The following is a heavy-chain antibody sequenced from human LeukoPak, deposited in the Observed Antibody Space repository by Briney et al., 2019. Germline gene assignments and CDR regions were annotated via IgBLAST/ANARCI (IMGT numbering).Heavy chain of an antibody. D-gene: IGHD2-2*01. CDR1: GGSFSGYY. CDR3: GRLYCSSTSCYYYYYYMDV. Sequence: PSETLSLTCAVYGGSFSGYYWSWIRQPPGKGLEWIGEINHSGSTNYNPSLKSRVTISVDTSKNQFSLKLSSVTAADTAVYYCGRLYCSSTSCYYYYYYMDVWGKGTTVTVSS. J-gene: IGHJ6*03. CDR2: INHSGST. V-gene: IGHV4-34*01.